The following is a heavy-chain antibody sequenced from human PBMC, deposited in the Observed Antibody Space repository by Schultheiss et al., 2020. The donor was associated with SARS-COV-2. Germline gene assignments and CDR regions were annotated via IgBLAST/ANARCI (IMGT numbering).Heavy chain of an antibody. CDR3: AKSISALPGSSYYYYGMDV. D-gene: IGHD2-21*01. Sequence: GGSLRLSCAASGFTFSSYAMHWVRQAPGKGLEWVSAISSSGGSTYYADSVKGRFTISRDNSKNTLYLQMNSLRAEDTAVYYCAKSISALPGSSYYYYGMDVWGQGTTVTVSS. CDR2: ISSSGGST. V-gene: IGHV3-23*01. CDR1: GFTFSSYA. J-gene: IGHJ6*02.